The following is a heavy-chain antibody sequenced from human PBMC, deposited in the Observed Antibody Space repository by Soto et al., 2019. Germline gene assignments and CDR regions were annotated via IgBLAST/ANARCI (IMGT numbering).Heavy chain of an antibody. CDR2: ICPGDSDT. CDR1: GYSFTSYW. CDR3: ASYLGGGGYYYGMDV. V-gene: IGHV5-51*01. Sequence: PGESLKISCKGSGYSFTSYWIGWVRQMPGKGLEWMGIICPGDSDTRYSPSFQGQVTISADKSISTAYLQWSSLKASDTAMYYCASYLGGGGYYYGMDVWGQGTTVTVSS. J-gene: IGHJ6*02. D-gene: IGHD3-16*01.